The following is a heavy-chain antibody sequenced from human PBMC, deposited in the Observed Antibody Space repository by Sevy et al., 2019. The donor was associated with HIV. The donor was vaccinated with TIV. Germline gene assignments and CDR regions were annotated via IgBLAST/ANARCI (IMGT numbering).Heavy chain of an antibody. J-gene: IGHJ6*02. CDR1: GDSISGYY. CDR3: ARGIAAPRGMDV. Sequence: SGTLSLTCTVSGDSISGYYWSWIRQPPGKGLEWIGYFFYSGSTNYNPSLKSRVTISVDTTRNQVSLKVRSVTAADTAVYYCARGIAAPRGMDVWGQGTTVTVSS. CDR2: FFYSGST. V-gene: IGHV4-59*01. D-gene: IGHD6-13*01.